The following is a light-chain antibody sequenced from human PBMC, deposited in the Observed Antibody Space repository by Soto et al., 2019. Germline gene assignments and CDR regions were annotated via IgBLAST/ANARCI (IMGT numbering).Light chain of an antibody. V-gene: IGLV2-14*03. CDR1: STDLHNNNY. CDR3: SSYTPSRNTYV. CDR2: HVS. J-gene: IGLJ1*01. Sequence: QSALTQPASVSGSPGQSITISCTGTSTDLHNNNYVSWYQQHPAKAPKLIIYHVSYRPSGVPNRFSGSKSDSSASLTISGLQAEDGGYYYCSSYTPSRNTYVVGTGTKVSVL.